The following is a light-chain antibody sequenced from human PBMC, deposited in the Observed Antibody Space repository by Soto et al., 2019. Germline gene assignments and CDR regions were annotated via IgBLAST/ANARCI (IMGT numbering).Light chain of an antibody. CDR3: QVWDSSSDHSGV. CDR2: DDS. CDR1: SIGIKG. Sequence: SYELTQPPSVTVAPGQTARIACGSTSIGIKGVYWYQQKPGQAPVLVVSDDSDRPSGIPERFSGSKSGNTDTLTINRVEAGDEADYYCQVWDSSSDHSGVFGGGTKVTVL. J-gene: IGLJ2*01. V-gene: IGLV3-21*02.